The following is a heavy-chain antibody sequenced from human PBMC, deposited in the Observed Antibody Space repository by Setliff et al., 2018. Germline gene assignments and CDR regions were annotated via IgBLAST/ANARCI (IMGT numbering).Heavy chain of an antibody. D-gene: IGHD2-15*01. V-gene: IGHV3-48*01. CDR3: ARDEVNCSGTKCYSGFDS. CDR1: GFTFSNYE. Sequence: PGGSLRLSCVASGFTFSNYEMNWVRQAPGKGLEWVSYIMSNSLTIHYADSVRGRFTISRDNARNSLYLQMNNLRAEDTAVYYCARDEVNCSGTKCYSGFDSWGQGTLVTVSS. J-gene: IGHJ4*02. CDR2: IMSNSLTI.